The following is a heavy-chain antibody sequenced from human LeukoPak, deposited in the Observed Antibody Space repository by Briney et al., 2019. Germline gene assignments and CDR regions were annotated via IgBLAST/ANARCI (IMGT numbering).Heavy chain of an antibody. CDR3: ARITMVRGVTADAFDI. D-gene: IGHD3-10*01. CDR2: IYTSGST. CDR1: GGSISSGSYY. V-gene: IGHV4-61*02. Sequence: KASETLSLTCTVSGGSISSGSYYWSWIRQPAGKGLEWIGRIYTSGSTNYNPSLKSRVTISVDTSKNQSSLKLSSVTAADTAVYYCARITMVRGVTADAFDIWGQGTMVTVSS. J-gene: IGHJ3*02.